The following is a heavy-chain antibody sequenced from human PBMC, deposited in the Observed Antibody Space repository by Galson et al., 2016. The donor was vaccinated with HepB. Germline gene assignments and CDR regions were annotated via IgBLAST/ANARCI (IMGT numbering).Heavy chain of an antibody. Sequence: SETLSLTCTVSGVSISNSSYYWVWIRQPPGKGLEWIGTIYYSGSTSYKPSLKTRISISADTSKNQSSLRLSSVTAADTAVYYCASFPTKIIWGQGTLVTVSS. J-gene: IGHJ4*02. CDR1: GVSISNSSYY. CDR2: IYYSGST. D-gene: IGHD5-24*01. V-gene: IGHV4-39*01. CDR3: ASFPTKII.